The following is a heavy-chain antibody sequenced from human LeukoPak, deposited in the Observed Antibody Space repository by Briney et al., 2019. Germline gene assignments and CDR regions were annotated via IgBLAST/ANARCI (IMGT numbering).Heavy chain of an antibody. V-gene: IGHV3-23*01. Sequence: GGSLRLSCAASGFTFSKYAMTWVRQAPGKGLEWVSGISVSGGSTNYADSVKGRFTISRHNSKNTLYLQMNSLRAEDTAVYYCAKSNYFDSGGYYFFDYWGQGTLVTVSS. D-gene: IGHD3-22*01. J-gene: IGHJ4*02. CDR2: ISVSGGST. CDR3: AKSNYFDSGGYYFFDY. CDR1: GFTFSKYA.